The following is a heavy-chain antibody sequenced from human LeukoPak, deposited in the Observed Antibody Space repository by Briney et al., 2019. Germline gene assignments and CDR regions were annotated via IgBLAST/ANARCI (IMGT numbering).Heavy chain of an antibody. D-gene: IGHD1-1*01. CDR3: ARGGNDKDYYYYYMDV. CDR1: GGSISSYY. CDR2: IYYSGST. Sequence: PSETLSLTCTVSGGSISSYYWSWIRQPPGKGLEWIGYIYYSGSTNYNPSLKSRVTISVDTSKNQFSLKLSSVTAADTAVYYCARGGNDKDYYYYYMDVWGKGTTVTISS. V-gene: IGHV4-59*01. J-gene: IGHJ6*03.